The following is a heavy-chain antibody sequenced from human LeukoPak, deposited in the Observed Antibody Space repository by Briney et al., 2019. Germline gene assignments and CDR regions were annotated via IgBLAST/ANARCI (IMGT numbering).Heavy chain of an antibody. D-gene: IGHD3-22*01. Sequence: ASMKVSCKASGYTLTAHYLHWVRQAPGQGLEWMGRINPNSGGTTYAQKFQGRVTMTRDTSIGTAYMELSSLRSDDTAVYYCARPHYESSGLYVDAFDIWGQGTMVTVSS. CDR2: INPNSGGT. J-gene: IGHJ3*02. CDR3: ARPHYESSGLYVDAFDI. V-gene: IGHV1-2*06. CDR1: GYTLTAHY.